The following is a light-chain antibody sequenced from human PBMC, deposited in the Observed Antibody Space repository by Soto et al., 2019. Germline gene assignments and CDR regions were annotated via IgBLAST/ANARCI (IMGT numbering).Light chain of an antibody. CDR3: GSYTSASTLV. V-gene: IGLV2-14*02. CDR2: EGS. CDR1: SSDVGSYNL. Sequence: QSALTQPASFSGSPGHSITISCTGTSSDVGSYNLVSWYQQHPGKAPKLMIYEGSKRPSGVSNRFSGSKSGNTASLTISGLQAEDEADYYCGSYTSASTLVFGTGTKVTVL. J-gene: IGLJ1*01.